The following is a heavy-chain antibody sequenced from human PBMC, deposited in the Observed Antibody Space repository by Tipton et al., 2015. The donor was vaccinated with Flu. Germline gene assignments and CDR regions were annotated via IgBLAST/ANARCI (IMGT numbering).Heavy chain of an antibody. Sequence: LRLSCSVPGASVRSGRYYWTWIRRPAGKGLEWIGRMHVSGSTKYNPSLKSRVTMSVDTSKNQFSLKLSSVTAADTAVYYCARGSGSGTDVTFYFWGQGTLVTVSS. CDR2: MHVSGST. V-gene: IGHV4-61*02. CDR3: ARGSGSGTDVTFYF. CDR1: GASVRSGRYY. D-gene: IGHD3-10*01. J-gene: IGHJ4*02.